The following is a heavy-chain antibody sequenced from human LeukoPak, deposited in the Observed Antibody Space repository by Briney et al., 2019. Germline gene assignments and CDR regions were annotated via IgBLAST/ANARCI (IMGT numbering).Heavy chain of an antibody. D-gene: IGHD2-2*01. V-gene: IGHV3-7*01. CDR1: GFPFSEHW. Sequence: GGSLRLSCAVFGFPFSEHWMTWFRQAPGKGLEWVANIRKDGSLQYYLDSVKGRFTISRDNAKNSVYLQMNNLRDEDTAVYYCVTYQSLGHWGQGTLVTVSP. J-gene: IGHJ4*02. CDR2: IRKDGSLQ. CDR3: VTYQSLGH.